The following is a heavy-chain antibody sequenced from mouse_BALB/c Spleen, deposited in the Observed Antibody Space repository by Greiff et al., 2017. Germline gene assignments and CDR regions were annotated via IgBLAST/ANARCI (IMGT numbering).Heavy chain of an antibody. CDR2: ISSGGSYT. D-gene: IGHD1-1*01. V-gene: IGHV5-6*01. J-gene: IGHJ2*01. CDR3: ARQDYYGSREYFDY. Sequence: EVKLMESGGDLVKPGGSLKLSCAASGFTFSSYGMSWVRQTPDKRLEWVATISSGGSYTYYPDSVKGRFTISRDNAKNTLYLQMSSLKSEDTAMYYCARQDYYGSREYFDYWGQGTTLTVSS. CDR1: GFTFSSYG.